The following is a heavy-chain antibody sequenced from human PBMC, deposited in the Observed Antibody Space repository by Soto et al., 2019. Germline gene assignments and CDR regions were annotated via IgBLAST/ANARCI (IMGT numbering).Heavy chain of an antibody. CDR1: GFTFSSYA. D-gene: IGHD3-3*01. Sequence: GGSLRLSCAASGFTFSSYAMSWVRQAPGKGLEWVSAISGSGGSTYYADSVKGRFTISRDNSKNTLYLQMNSLRAEDTAVYYCAKDRVESITIFGVPNWFDPWGQGTLVTVSS. V-gene: IGHV3-23*01. CDR2: ISGSGGST. J-gene: IGHJ5*02. CDR3: AKDRVESITIFGVPNWFDP.